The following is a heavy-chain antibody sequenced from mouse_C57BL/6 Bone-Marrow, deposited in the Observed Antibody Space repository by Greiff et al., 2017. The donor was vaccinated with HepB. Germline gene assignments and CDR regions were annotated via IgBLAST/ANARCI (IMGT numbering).Heavy chain of an antibody. CDR2: IYPGGGYT. J-gene: IGHJ1*03. CDR1: GYTFTNYW. Sequence: VQLQQSGAELVRPGTSVKMSCKASGYTFTNYWIGWAKQRPGHGLEWIGDIYPGGGYTNYNEKFKGKATLTADKSSSTAYMQLSSLTSEDSAVYFCARDGYYALYWYFDVWGTGTTVTVSS. CDR3: ARDGYYALYWYFDV. D-gene: IGHD2-3*01. V-gene: IGHV1-63*01.